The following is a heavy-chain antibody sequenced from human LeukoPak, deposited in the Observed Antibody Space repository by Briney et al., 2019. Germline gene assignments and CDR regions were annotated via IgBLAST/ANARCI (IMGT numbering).Heavy chain of an antibody. V-gene: IGHV4-4*07. CDR1: GGSINNYY. CDR2: IYTRGST. Sequence: SETLSLTCTVSGGSINNYYWSWIRQPAGKGLEWIGRIYTRGSTNYNPSLKSRVTMSVDTSKNQFSLKLSSVTAADTAVYYCARGRYCSADICSGGDAFDIWGHGTMVSVSS. D-gene: IGHD2-15*01. CDR3: ARGRYCSADICSGGDAFDI. J-gene: IGHJ3*02.